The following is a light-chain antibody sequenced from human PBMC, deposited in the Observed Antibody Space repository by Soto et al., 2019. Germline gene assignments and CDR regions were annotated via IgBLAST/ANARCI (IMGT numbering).Light chain of an antibody. CDR3: QQYGSSPPIT. Sequence: EIVLTQSPGTLSLSPGERATLSCRASQSVSSSYLAWYQQKPGQAPRLLIYGASSRATGIPDRFSGSGSGTDYTLTISRLEPEDFTVYYSQQYGSSPPITFGHGTRLEIK. V-gene: IGKV3-20*01. J-gene: IGKJ5*01. CDR2: GAS. CDR1: QSVSSSY.